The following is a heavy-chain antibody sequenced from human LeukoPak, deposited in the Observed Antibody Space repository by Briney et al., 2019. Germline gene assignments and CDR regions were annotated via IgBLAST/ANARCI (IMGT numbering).Heavy chain of an antibody. V-gene: IGHV3-7*01. Sequence: GGSLRLSCGASGFTFSSYWMSWVRQAPGKGLEWVANTKQDGSEKYYVDSVKGRFTISRDNAKNSLYLQMNSLRAEDTAVYYCAREDSSSSGTTDYWGQGTLVTVSS. CDR3: AREDSSSSGTTDY. CDR2: TKQDGSEK. D-gene: IGHD6-6*01. J-gene: IGHJ4*02. CDR1: GFTFSSYW.